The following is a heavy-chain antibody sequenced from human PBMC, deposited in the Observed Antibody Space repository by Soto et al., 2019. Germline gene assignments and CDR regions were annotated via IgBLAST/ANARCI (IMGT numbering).Heavy chain of an antibody. CDR3: ARDGESSSSSDFDF. Sequence: DVQLVESGGGLVQPGGSLRLSCAASGFTFGYYNMHWVRQAPGKGLEWVSFVRSSGDHTYYADSVKGRFTISRDNAKDSLYLQMNSLREEDTAVYYCARDGESSSSSDFDFWGQGALVTVSS. V-gene: IGHV3-48*02. J-gene: IGHJ4*02. D-gene: IGHD2-2*01. CDR2: VRSSGDHT. CDR1: GFTFGYYN.